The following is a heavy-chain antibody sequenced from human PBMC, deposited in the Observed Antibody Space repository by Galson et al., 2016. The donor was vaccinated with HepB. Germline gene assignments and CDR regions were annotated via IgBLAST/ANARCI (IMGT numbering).Heavy chain of an antibody. CDR1: GFTFSDYY. CDR3: ARDSNFDY. J-gene: IGHJ4*02. D-gene: IGHD2/OR15-2a*01. CDR2: ISGSSSYT. Sequence: SLRLSCAASGFTFSDYYMSWIRQAPGKGLEWVSYISGSSSYTNYADSVGGRFTISRDNAKNSLYLQMNSLRAEDTAVYYCARDSNFDYWGQGTLVTVSS. V-gene: IGHV3-11*06.